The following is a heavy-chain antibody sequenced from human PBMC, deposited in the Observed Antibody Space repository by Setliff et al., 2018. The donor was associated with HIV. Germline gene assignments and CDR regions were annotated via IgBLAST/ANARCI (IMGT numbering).Heavy chain of an antibody. CDR2: IYSGGNT. V-gene: IGHV3-53*01. CDR3: ARALWWSDAFDI. CDR1: GFTVSSNY. J-gene: IGHJ3*02. D-gene: IGHD2-21*01. Sequence: GGSLRLSCAASGFTVSSNYMSWVRQAPGKGLEWVSVIYSGGNTYYADSVKGRFTISRDNSKNILYLQMNSLRAEDTAVYYCARALWWSDAFDIWGQGTMVTVSS.